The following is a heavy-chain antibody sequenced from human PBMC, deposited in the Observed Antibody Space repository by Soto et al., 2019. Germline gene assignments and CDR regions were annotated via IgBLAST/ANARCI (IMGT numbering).Heavy chain of an antibody. Sequence: SETLSLTCAVYGGSFSGYYWSWIRQPPGKGLEWIGEINHSGSTNYNPSLKSRVTISVDTSKNQFSLKLSSVTAADTAVYYCARSFGSGYSYFDYWGQGTLVTVSS. V-gene: IGHV4-34*01. CDR1: GGSFSGYY. CDR2: INHSGST. D-gene: IGHD3-22*01. CDR3: ARSFGSGYSYFDY. J-gene: IGHJ4*02.